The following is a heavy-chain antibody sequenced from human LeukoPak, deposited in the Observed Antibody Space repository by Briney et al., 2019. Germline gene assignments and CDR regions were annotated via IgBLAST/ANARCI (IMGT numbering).Heavy chain of an antibody. J-gene: IGHJ5*02. CDR3: ARQIAAANWFDP. V-gene: IGHV4-59*04. CDR1: GGSISSYY. D-gene: IGHD6-25*01. CDR2: IYHSGST. Sequence: NPSETLSLTCTVSGGSISSYYWSWIRQPPGKGLEWIGYIYHSGSTYYNPSLKSRVTISVDRSKNQFSLKLSSVTAADTAVYYCARQIAAANWFDPWDQGTLVTVSS.